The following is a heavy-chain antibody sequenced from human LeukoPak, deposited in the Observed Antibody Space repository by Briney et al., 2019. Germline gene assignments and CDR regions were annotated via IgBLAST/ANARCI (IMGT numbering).Heavy chain of an antibody. CDR3: AEVPSYYYYMVV. Sequence: SETLSLTCTGSGGSISSSSYYWGWIRQPPGKGLEWIGSIYYSGSTYYNPSLKSRVTISVDTSKNQFSLKLSSVTAADTAVYYCAEVPSYYYYMVVWGKRTTVTVSS. V-gene: IGHV4-39*01. CDR1: GGSISSSSYY. CDR2: IYYSGST. J-gene: IGHJ6*03.